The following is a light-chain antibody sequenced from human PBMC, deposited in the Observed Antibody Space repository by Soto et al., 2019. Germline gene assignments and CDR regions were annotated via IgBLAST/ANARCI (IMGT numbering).Light chain of an antibody. CDR1: QSISSY. J-gene: IGKJ3*01. V-gene: IGKV1-39*01. CDR3: QQTDSTPLT. Sequence: DIQMTQSPSSLSASVGDRVTITCRASQSISSYLNWYQQKPGKAPKLLIYAASSVQSGVPSRFSGSGSGTDFTLTISSLQPEDFATYHCQQTDSTPLTFGPGTKVDIK. CDR2: AAS.